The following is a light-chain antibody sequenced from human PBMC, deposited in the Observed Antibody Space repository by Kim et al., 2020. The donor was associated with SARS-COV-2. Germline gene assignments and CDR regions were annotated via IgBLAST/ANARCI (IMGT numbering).Light chain of an antibody. CDR3: QQYNTYPMT. Sequence: ASVGDRVTITCRASQTISTGLGWYQQNPGRAPKRLIYGASSLQSGVPSRFCGSGSGTELTLTISSLQPEDFATYYCQQYNTYPMTFGQGTRVDIK. V-gene: IGKV1-17*01. CDR2: GAS. J-gene: IGKJ1*01. CDR1: QTISTG.